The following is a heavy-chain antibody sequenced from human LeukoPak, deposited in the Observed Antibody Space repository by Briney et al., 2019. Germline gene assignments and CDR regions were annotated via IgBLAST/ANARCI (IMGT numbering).Heavy chain of an antibody. V-gene: IGHV3-21*01. D-gene: IGHD6-13*01. CDR2: ISSSSSYI. CDR1: GFTFDEYA. J-gene: IGHJ4*02. CDR3: ARWRQLVALDY. Sequence: PGGSLRLSCAASGFTFDEYAMHWVRQAPGKGLEWVSSISSSSSYIYYADSVKGRFTISRDNAKNSLYLQMNSLRAEDTAVYYCARWRQLVALDYWGQGTLVTVSS.